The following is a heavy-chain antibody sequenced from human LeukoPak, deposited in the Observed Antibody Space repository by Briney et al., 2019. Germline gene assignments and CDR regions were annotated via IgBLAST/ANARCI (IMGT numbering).Heavy chain of an antibody. CDR3: AREQVGATIYYFDY. CDR1: GGSISSYY. Sequence: SETLSLTCTVSGGSISSYYWSWIRQPAGKGLEWIGRIYTSGSTNYNPSLKSRVTMSVDTSKNQFSLKLSSVTAAGTAVYYCAREQVGATIYYFDYWGQGTLVTVSS. J-gene: IGHJ4*02. CDR2: IYTSGST. D-gene: IGHD1-26*01. V-gene: IGHV4-4*07.